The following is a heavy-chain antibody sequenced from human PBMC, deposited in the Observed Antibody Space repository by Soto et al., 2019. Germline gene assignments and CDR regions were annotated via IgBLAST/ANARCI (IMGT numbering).Heavy chain of an antibody. CDR3: AKETAYSSSSINWFDP. Sequence: ASVKVSCKESGYTFASYYMHWVRQAPGQGLEWMGIINPSGGSTSYAQKFQGRVTMTRDTSTSTVYMELSSLRSEDTAVYYCAKETAYSSSSINWFDPWGQGTLVT. CDR1: GYTFASYY. CDR2: INPSGGST. D-gene: IGHD6-6*01. J-gene: IGHJ5*02. V-gene: IGHV1-46*01.